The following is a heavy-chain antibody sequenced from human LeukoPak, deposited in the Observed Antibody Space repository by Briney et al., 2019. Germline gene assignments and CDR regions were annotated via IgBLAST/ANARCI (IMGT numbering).Heavy chain of an antibody. J-gene: IGHJ5*02. CDR2: IYHSGST. Sequence: SETLSLTCAVSGYSISSGYYWGWIRQPPGKGLEWNGSIYHSGSTYFNPSLKSRVTISVDTSKNQFSLKLSSVTAADTAVYYCARLGYDFWSGSISWFDPWGQGTLVTVSS. CDR1: GYSISSGYY. D-gene: IGHD3-3*01. V-gene: IGHV4-38-2*01. CDR3: ARLGYDFWSGSISWFDP.